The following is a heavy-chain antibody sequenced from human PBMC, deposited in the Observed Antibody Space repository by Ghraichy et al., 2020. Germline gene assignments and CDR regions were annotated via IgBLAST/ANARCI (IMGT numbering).Heavy chain of an antibody. Sequence: GGSLRLSCAASGFTFSSYGMHWVRQAPGKGLEWVAVISYDGSNKYYADSVKGRFTISRDNSKNTLYLQMNSLRAEDTAVYYCAKGITVVISPSDYYYYYGMDVWGQGTTVTVSS. V-gene: IGHV3-30*18. J-gene: IGHJ6*02. CDR1: GFTFSSYG. CDR3: AKGITVVISPSDYYYYYGMDV. D-gene: IGHD4-23*01. CDR2: ISYDGSNK.